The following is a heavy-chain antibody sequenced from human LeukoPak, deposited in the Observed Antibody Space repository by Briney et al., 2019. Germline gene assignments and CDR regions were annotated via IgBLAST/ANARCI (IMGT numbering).Heavy chain of an antibody. V-gene: IGHV4-59*08. Sequence: SETLSLTCTVSGAPISSDYWSWIRQPPGKGLEWIGYIFFSGSTDYNPSLKSRVTMSLDTSKNQFSLRLSSVTAADTAVYYCARRIAVAASTWFDPWGQGALVTVSS. D-gene: IGHD6-19*01. CDR2: IFFSGST. CDR3: ARRIAVAASTWFDP. CDR1: GAPISSDY. J-gene: IGHJ5*02.